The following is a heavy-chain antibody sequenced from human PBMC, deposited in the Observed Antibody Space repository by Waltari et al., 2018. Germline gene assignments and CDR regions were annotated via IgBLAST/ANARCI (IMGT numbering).Heavy chain of an antibody. CDR3: ARALIAAAGIINWFDP. Sequence: QVQLQESGPGLVKPSQTLSLTCTVSGGSISSGSYYWSWIRQPAGKGLEWIGRIYTSGSTNYNPSLKSRVTISVDTSKNQCSLKLSSVTAADTAVYYCARALIAAAGIINWFDPWGQGTLVTVSS. CDR1: GGSISSGSYY. J-gene: IGHJ5*02. CDR2: IYTSGST. D-gene: IGHD6-13*01. V-gene: IGHV4-61*02.